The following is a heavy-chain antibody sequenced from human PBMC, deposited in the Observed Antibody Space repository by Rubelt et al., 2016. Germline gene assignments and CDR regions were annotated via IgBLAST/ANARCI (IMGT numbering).Heavy chain of an antibody. D-gene: IGHD3-10*01. CDR1: GYTFTSYG. J-gene: IGHJ4*02. CDR3: ARDPLPVRGVIMTPTH. V-gene: IGHV1-18*01. CDR2: ISAYNGNT. Sequence: QVQLLQPGAEVKKPGASVKVSCKASGYTFTSYGISWVRQAPGQGLEWMGWISAYNGNTNYAQKLQGRVTMTTDTSTSTAYMELRSLRSDDTAVYYCARDPLPVRGVIMTPTHWGQGTLVTVSS.